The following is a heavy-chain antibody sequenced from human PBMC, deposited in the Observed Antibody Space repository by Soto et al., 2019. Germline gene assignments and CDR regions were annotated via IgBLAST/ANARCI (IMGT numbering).Heavy chain of an antibody. CDR3: ARDVTGTTFDY. CDR1: GYTFTSYY. J-gene: IGHJ4*02. D-gene: IGHD1-20*01. Sequence: QVQLVQSGAEVKKPGASVKVSCKASGYTFTSYYMHWVRQAPGQGLEWMGIINPSGGSTSYAQKFQGRVTMTRDTSTSTGYMELSRLRSEDTAVYYCARDVTGTTFDYWGQGTLVTVSS. CDR2: INPSGGST. V-gene: IGHV1-46*01.